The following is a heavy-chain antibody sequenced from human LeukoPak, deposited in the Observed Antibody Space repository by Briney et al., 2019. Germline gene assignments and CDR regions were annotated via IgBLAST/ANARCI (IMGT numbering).Heavy chain of an antibody. D-gene: IGHD3-3*01. CDR3: AKDTGVQFLEPAF. J-gene: IGHJ4*02. Sequence: PGGSLRLSCAASGFSFITFGMHWFGKAPGQGLEGVAAIWFDGSVKHYSDAVKGRFTISRDNSLNTLYLQMNSLRDEDTAIYYCAKDTGVQFLEPAFWGQGTLVTVSS. CDR1: GFSFITFG. V-gene: IGHV3-33*06. CDR2: IWFDGSVK.